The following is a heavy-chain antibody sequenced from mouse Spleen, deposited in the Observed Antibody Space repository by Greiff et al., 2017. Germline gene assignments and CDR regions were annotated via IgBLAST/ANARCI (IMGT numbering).Heavy chain of an antibody. Sequence: EVQLQQSGAELVKPGASVKLSCTASGFNIKDTYMHWVKQRPEQGLEWIGRIDPANGNTKYDPKFQGKATITADTSSNTAYLQLSSLTSEDTAVYYCARSYYLRYFDVWGAGTTVTVSS. CDR2: IDPANGNT. J-gene: IGHJ1*01. D-gene: IGHD1-1*01. CDR3: ARSYYLRYFDV. V-gene: IGHV14-3*02. CDR1: GFNIKDTY.